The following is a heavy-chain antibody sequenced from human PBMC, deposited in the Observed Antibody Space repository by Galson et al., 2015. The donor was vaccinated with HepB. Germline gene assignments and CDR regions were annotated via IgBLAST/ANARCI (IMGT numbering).Heavy chain of an antibody. J-gene: IGHJ6*02. Sequence: SLRLSCAASGFSFSSYGMHWVRQAPGKGPEWVAVISYDGSNKYYADSVKGRFTISRDNSKNTLDLQMNSLRAEDTAVYYCAKVKSLPYSSRNYHYHGMDVWGQGTTVTVSS. V-gene: IGHV3-30*18. CDR1: GFSFSSYG. CDR3: AKVKSLPYSSRNYHYHGMDV. CDR2: ISYDGSNK. D-gene: IGHD6-19*01.